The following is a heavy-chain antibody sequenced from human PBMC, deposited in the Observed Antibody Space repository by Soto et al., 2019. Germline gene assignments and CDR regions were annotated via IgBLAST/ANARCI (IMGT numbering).Heavy chain of an antibody. Sequence: GASVKVSCKASGYTFTSYGISWVRQAPGQGLEWMGWISAYNGNTNYAQKLQGRVTMTTDTSTSTAYMELRSLRSDDTAVYYCAGVFEPGGYYSEGWFDPWGQGTLVTVSS. CDR1: GYTFTSYG. V-gene: IGHV1-18*01. J-gene: IGHJ5*02. D-gene: IGHD3-3*01. CDR2: ISAYNGNT. CDR3: AGVFEPGGYYSEGWFDP.